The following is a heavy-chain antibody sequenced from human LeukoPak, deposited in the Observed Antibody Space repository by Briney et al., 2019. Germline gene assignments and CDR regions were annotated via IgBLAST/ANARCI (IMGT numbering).Heavy chain of an antibody. Sequence: GGSLRLSCAASGFTFSNYWMHWVRQAPGKGLVWVSRINSDGSSTSYADSVKGRFTISRDNSKNTLYLQMNSLRAEDTAVYYCAKAPLARYCSGGSCYSWAFDIWGQGTMVTVSS. CDR3: AKAPLARYCSGGSCYSWAFDI. D-gene: IGHD2-15*01. J-gene: IGHJ3*02. V-gene: IGHV3-74*01. CDR2: INSDGSST. CDR1: GFTFSNYW.